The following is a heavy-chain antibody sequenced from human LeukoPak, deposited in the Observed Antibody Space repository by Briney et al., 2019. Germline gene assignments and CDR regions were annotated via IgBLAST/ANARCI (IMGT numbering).Heavy chain of an antibody. D-gene: IGHD2-2*01. CDR3: ARAVFGSTSEGFDY. CDR1: GYIFTTYW. Sequence: GESLKISCKASGYIFTTYWLGWVRQMPGKGLEWMGMIYPGDSDTRYSPSFQGQVTISADKSISTAYLQWSSLKASDTAMYYCARAVFGSTSEGFDYWGQGTLVTVSS. V-gene: IGHV5-51*01. CDR2: IYPGDSDT. J-gene: IGHJ4*02.